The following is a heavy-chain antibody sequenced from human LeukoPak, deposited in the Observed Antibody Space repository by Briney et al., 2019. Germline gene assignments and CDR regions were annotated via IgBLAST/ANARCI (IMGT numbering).Heavy chain of an antibody. CDR2: ISGSSGSI. CDR3: ARVDYGGFNFDY. Sequence: GGSLRLSCAASGFTFSSYSMNWVRQAPGKGLEWVSYISGSSGSIYYADSVRGRFSISRDNAKNSLSLQMNSLRAEDTAVYYCARVDYGGFNFDYWGQGTLVTVST. J-gene: IGHJ4*02. CDR1: GFTFSSYS. D-gene: IGHD4-23*01. V-gene: IGHV3-48*01.